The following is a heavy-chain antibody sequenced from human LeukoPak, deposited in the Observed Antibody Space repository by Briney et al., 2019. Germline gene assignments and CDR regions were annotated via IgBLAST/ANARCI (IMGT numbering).Heavy chain of an antibody. V-gene: IGHV3-48*03. J-gene: IGHJ6*04. CDR2: ISSSGSTI. D-gene: IGHD3-22*01. CDR1: GFTFSSYE. CDR3: AELGITMIRGV. Sequence: GGSLRLSCAASGFTFSSYEMNWVRQAPGKGLEWVSYISSSGSTIYYADSVKGRFTISRDNAKNSLYLQMSSLRAEDTAVYYCAELGITMIRGVWGKGTTVTISS.